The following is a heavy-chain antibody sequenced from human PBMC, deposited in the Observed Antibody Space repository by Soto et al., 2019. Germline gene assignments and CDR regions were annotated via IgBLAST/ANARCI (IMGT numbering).Heavy chain of an antibody. V-gene: IGHV4-31*03. CDR3: ARELDSGYDLKPYGMDV. D-gene: IGHD5-12*01. Sequence: PSETLSLTCTVSGGSISSGGYYWSWIRQHPGKGLEWIGYIYYSGSTYYNPSLKSRVTISVDTSKNQFSLKLSSVTAADTAVYYCARELDSGYDLKPYGMDVWGQGTTVTVSS. J-gene: IGHJ6*02. CDR1: GGSISSGGYY. CDR2: IYYSGST.